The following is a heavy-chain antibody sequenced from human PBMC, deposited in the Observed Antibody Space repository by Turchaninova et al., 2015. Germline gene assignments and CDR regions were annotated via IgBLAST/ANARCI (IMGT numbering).Heavy chain of an antibody. V-gene: IGHV4-39*01. CDR3: ARSPDYSHMDV. CDR1: GDSISSTTSY. Sequence: QLQLQASGPGLVQPSETLSLTCTVSGDSISSTTSYWGWIRQPPGKGLEWIGSIYYSGSTYYSSSLKSRVTISVDPSNTHFSLKLSSVTPADTAVYYCARSPDYSHMDVWDRGTTVTVSS. CDR2: IYYSGST. J-gene: IGHJ6*03.